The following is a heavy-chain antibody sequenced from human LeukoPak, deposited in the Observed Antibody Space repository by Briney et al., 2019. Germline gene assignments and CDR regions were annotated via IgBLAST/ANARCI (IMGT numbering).Heavy chain of an antibody. CDR3: ARGYDFWSGYYRGH. Sequence: PSETLSLTCTVSGGSISSYYWSWIRQPAGKGLEWIGRIYISGSTNYNPSLQSRVTISVDTSKNQLSLKLSSVTAADTAVYYCARGYDFWSGYYRGHWGQGTLVTVSS. V-gene: IGHV4-4*07. D-gene: IGHD3-3*01. J-gene: IGHJ4*02. CDR1: GGSISSYY. CDR2: IYISGST.